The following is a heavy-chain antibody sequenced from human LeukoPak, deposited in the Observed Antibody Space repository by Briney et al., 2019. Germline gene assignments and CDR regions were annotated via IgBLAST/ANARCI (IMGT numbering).Heavy chain of an antibody. CDR1: GGSFSGYY. V-gene: IGHV4-34*01. Sequence: SETLSLTCAVYGGSFSGYYWSWIRQPPGKGLEWIGEINHSGSTNYNPSLKSRVTISVDTSKNQFSLKLSSVTAADTAVYYCAREYSYGHGFDYWGQGTLVTVSS. J-gene: IGHJ4*02. D-gene: IGHD5-18*01. CDR2: INHSGST. CDR3: AREYSYGHGFDY.